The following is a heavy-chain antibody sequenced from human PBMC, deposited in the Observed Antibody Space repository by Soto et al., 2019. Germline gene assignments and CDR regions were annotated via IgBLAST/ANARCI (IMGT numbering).Heavy chain of an antibody. Sequence: EVQLEESGGGLVQPGGSLRLSCAASGFTFSSYWMSWVRQAPGRGLEGVANINEDGSRKYYVDSVKGRFTISRDNAKKSLSLQMNSRRADDTAVYYCARGSGSSSSWGQGTLVTVSS. CDR1: GFTFSSYW. CDR3: ARGSGSSSS. V-gene: IGHV3-7*05. CDR2: INEDGSRK. D-gene: IGHD6-6*01. J-gene: IGHJ5*02.